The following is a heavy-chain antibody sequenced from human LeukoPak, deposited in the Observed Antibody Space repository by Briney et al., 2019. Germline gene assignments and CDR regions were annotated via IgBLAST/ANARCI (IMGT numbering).Heavy chain of an antibody. D-gene: IGHD1-26*01. V-gene: IGHV1-2*03. CDR3: ARAPPDSGYDLGIVGATFDY. CDR1: GYTFTGYY. J-gene: IGHJ4*02. CDR2: INPNSGGT. Sequence: LGASVKVSCKASGYTFTGYYMHWVRQAPGQGLEWMGWINPNSGGTNYAQKFQGRVTMTRDTSISTAYMELSRLRSDDTAVYYCARAPPDSGYDLGIVGATFDYWGQGTLVTVSS.